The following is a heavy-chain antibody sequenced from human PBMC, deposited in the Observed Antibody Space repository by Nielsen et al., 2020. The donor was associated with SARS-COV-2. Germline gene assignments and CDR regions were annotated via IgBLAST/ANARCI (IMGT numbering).Heavy chain of an antibody. Sequence: GGSLRLSCAASGFTFSSYAMSWVRQAPGKGLEWVSVIYSGGSTYYADSVKGRFTISRDNSKNTLYLQMNSLRAEDTAVYYCARVWYYDSSGYWSAFDIWGQGTMVTVSS. CDR2: IYSGGST. J-gene: IGHJ3*02. V-gene: IGHV3-53*01. CDR1: GFTFSSYA. D-gene: IGHD3-22*01. CDR3: ARVWYYDSSGYWSAFDI.